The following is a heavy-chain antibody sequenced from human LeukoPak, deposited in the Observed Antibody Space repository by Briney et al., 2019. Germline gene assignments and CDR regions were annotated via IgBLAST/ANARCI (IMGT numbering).Heavy chain of an antibody. CDR3: ASLYCSSTSCYDY. J-gene: IGHJ4*02. CDR2: IYYSGST. D-gene: IGHD2-2*01. CDR1: GGSISSYY. V-gene: IGHV4-59*01. Sequence: SETLSLTCTVSGGSISSYYWSWIRQPPGKGLEWIGYIYYSGSTNYNPSLKSRVTISVDTSKNQFSLKLSSVTAADTAVYYCASLYCSSTSCYDYWGQGTLVTVSS.